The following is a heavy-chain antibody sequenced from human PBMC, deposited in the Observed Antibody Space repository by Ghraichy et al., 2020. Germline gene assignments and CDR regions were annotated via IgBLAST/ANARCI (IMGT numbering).Heavy chain of an antibody. CDR3: ARDRYCSSTSCSYGMDV. CDR1: GFTFSSYS. CDR2: ISSSSSTI. D-gene: IGHD2-2*01. J-gene: IGHJ6*02. Sequence: SCAASGFTFSSYSMNWVRQAPGKGLEWVSYISSSSSTIYYADSVKGRFTISRDNAKSSLYLQMNSLRDEDTAVYYCARDRYCSSTSCSYGMDVWGQGTTVTVSS. V-gene: IGHV3-48*02.